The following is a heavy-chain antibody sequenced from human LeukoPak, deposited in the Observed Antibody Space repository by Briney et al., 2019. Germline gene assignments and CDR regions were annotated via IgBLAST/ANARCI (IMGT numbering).Heavy chain of an antibody. D-gene: IGHD4/OR15-4a*01. Sequence: GGSLRLSCTVSGFTVSSNSMSWVRQAPGKGLEWVSFIYSDNTHYSDSVKGRFTISRDNSKNTLYLQMNSLRVEDTAVYYCARRAGAYSHPYDYWGQGTLVTVSS. V-gene: IGHV3-53*01. CDR3: ARRAGAYSHPYDY. CDR2: IYSDNT. CDR1: GFTVSSNS. J-gene: IGHJ4*02.